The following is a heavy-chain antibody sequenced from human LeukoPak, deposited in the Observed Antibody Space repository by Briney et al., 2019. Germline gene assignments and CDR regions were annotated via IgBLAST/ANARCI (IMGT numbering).Heavy chain of an antibody. Sequence: GGSLRLSCAASGFTFTNYWMHWVRQAPGMGLVWVSRLLPDELDIIYADSVKGRFTISRDNSKNTLYLQMNSLRAEDTAVYYCATVYSSGPLQPMDVWGQGTTVTVSS. V-gene: IGHV3-74*01. CDR2: LLPDELDI. CDR3: ATVYSSGPLQPMDV. J-gene: IGHJ6*02. CDR1: GFTFTNYW. D-gene: IGHD4-11*01.